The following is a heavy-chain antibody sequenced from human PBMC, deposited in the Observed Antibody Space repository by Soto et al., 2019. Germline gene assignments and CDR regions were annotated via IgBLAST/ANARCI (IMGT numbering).Heavy chain of an antibody. J-gene: IGHJ6*02. V-gene: IGHV1-18*01. CDR2: ISAYNGNT. CDR3: ASMGPYCSSTSCYYYYGMDV. Sequence: ASVKVSCKASGYTFTSYGISWVRQAPGQGLEWMGWISAYNGNTNYAQKLQGRVTMTTDTSTSTAYMELRSLRSDDTAVYYCASMGPYCSSTSCYYYYGMDVWGQGTTGTSP. D-gene: IGHD2-2*01. CDR1: GYTFTSYG.